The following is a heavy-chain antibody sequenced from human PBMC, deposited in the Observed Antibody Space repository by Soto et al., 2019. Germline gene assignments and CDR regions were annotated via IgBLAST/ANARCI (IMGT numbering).Heavy chain of an antibody. V-gene: IGHV1-18*01. Sequence: QVQLVQSGAEVKKPGASVKVSCKASGFTFTSYAISWVRQAPGQGLEWMGWISAYNDNTNYAQKLQGRVTMTTDTSTSTAYMELRSLRSDDTAVYYWAGGWFGEFVTYFDYWGQGTLVTVSS. CDR2: ISAYNDNT. CDR3: AGGWFGEFVTYFDY. J-gene: IGHJ4*02. D-gene: IGHD3-10*01. CDR1: GFTFTSYA.